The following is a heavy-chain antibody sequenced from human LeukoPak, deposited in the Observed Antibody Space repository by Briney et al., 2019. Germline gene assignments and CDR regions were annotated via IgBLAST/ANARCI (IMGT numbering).Heavy chain of an antibody. J-gene: IGHJ3*02. CDR3: STSGITIFGVVEDAFDI. D-gene: IGHD3-3*01. CDR2: IYTSGST. V-gene: IGHV4-4*07. CDR1: GGSISSYY. Sequence: SETLSLTCTVSGGSISSYYWSWIRQPAGKGLEWIGRIYTSGSTNYNPSLKGRVTMSVDTSKNQFSLKLSSVTAADTAVYYCSTSGITIFGVVEDAFDIWGQGTMVTVSS.